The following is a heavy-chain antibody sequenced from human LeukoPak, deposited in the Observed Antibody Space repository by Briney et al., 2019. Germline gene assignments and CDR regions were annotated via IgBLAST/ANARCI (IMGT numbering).Heavy chain of an antibody. CDR1: GFTFSSYA. V-gene: IGHV3-21*01. D-gene: IGHD6-13*01. J-gene: IGHJ4*02. CDR2: ISSSSSYI. Sequence: PGGSLRLSCAASGFTFSSYAMSWVRQAPGKGLEWVSSISSSSSYIYYADSVKGRFTISRDNAKNSLYLQMNSLRAEDTAVYYCARDPLRQQLANYYFDYWGQGTLVTVSS. CDR3: ARDPLRQQLANYYFDY.